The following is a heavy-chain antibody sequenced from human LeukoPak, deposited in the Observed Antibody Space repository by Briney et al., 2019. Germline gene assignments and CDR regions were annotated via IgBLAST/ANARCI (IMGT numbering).Heavy chain of an antibody. D-gene: IGHD2-2*01. CDR3: ARDPYCSSTSCYDYYYMDV. CDR2: ISSSGSTI. J-gene: IGHJ6*03. CDR1: GFTFSDYY. V-gene: IGHV3-11*04. Sequence: PGGSLRLSCAASGFTFSDYYMSWLRQAPGKGLEWVSYISSSGSTIYYADSVKGRFTISRDNAKNSLYLQMNSLRAEDTAVYYCARDPYCSSTSCYDYYYMDVWGKGTTVTVSS.